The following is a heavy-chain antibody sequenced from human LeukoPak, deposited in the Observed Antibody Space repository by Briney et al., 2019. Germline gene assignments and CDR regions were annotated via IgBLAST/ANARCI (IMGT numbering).Heavy chain of an antibody. Sequence: GGSLRLSCTASGFNFDEYAMYWVRQAPGKGLEWVSAIGTAGDTYYPGSVKGRFTISRENAKNSLYLQMNSLRAGDTAVYYCARGGRGSSWFDNWGQGTLVTVSS. CDR3: ARGGRGSSWFDN. J-gene: IGHJ4*02. V-gene: IGHV3-13*01. D-gene: IGHD6-13*01. CDR2: IGTAGDT. CDR1: GFNFDEYA.